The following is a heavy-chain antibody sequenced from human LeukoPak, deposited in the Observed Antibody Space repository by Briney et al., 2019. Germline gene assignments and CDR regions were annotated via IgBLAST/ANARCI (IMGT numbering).Heavy chain of an antibody. V-gene: IGHV1-69*06. CDR2: TIPIFGTA. CDR3: ARDDYFSHNYYYYMDV. D-gene: IGHD4/OR15-4a*01. Sequence: ASVKVSCKASGGTFNSYAIRWVRQAAGQGLEWMGGTIPIFGTANYAQKFQGRGTITADKSTSTAYMELSSLRSEDTAVYYCARDDYFSHNYYYYMDVWGKGTTVTVSS. CDR1: GGTFNSYA. J-gene: IGHJ6*03.